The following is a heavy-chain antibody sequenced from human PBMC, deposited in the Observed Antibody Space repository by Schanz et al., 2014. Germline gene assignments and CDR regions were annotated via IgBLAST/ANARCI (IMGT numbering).Heavy chain of an antibody. Sequence: EVQLLESGGGLVQPGGSLRLSCVASGFTFFGSFAMSWVRQAPGKGLEWVSAISGSGGSTVYADSVKGRFTISRDNSNNTVFLQMNSLRAEDTAVYYGARFLARYQYYGVDVWGQGTMVTVSS. V-gene: IGHV3-23*01. D-gene: IGHD3-3*01. J-gene: IGHJ6*02. CDR1: GFTFFGSFA. CDR2: ISGSGGST. CDR3: ARFLARYQYYGVDV.